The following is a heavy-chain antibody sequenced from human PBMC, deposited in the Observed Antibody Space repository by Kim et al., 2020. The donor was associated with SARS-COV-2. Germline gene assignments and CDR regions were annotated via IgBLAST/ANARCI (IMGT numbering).Heavy chain of an antibody. V-gene: IGHV3-43*02. CDR2: IGANGETI. CDR1: GFTFDQSA. J-gene: IGHJ4*02. D-gene: IGHD1-26*01. Sequence: GGSLRLSCAASGFTFDQSAMHWVRQAPGKGLEWVSLIGANGETIYYADSVKGRFTISIDNNKNSLYIQMNSLRTDDTALYYCGRASGGLPRYWCQGTLVTVSS. CDR3: GRASGGLPRY.